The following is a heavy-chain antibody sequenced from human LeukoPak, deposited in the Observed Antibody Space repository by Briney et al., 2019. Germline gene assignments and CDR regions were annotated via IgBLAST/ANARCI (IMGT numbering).Heavy chain of an antibody. Sequence: SETLSLTCTVPGGSISSGDYYWSWIRQPPGKGLEWIGYIYYSGSTYYNPSLKSRVTISVDTSKNQFSLKLSSVTAADTAVYYCARDQRIVGATRDYWYFDLWGRGILVTVSS. CDR3: ARDQRIVGATRDYWYFDL. V-gene: IGHV4-30-4*08. CDR1: GGSISSGDYY. D-gene: IGHD1-26*01. J-gene: IGHJ2*01. CDR2: IYYSGST.